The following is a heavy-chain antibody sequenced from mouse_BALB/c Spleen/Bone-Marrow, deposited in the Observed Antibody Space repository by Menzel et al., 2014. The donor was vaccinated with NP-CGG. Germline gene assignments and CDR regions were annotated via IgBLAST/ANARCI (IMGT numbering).Heavy chain of an antibody. D-gene: IGHD1-1*02. CDR2: IYPSDSYT. CDR1: GYTFTSYW. V-gene: IGHV1-69*02. J-gene: IGHJ1*01. Sequence: QVQLKESGAELGRPGASVKLSCKASGYTFTSYWINWGKQRPGQGLEWIGNIYPSDSYTNYNQKFKDKATLTVDKSSSTAYMQLSSPTSEDSAVYYCTRGGPYFDVWGAGTTVTVSS. CDR3: TRGGPYFDV.